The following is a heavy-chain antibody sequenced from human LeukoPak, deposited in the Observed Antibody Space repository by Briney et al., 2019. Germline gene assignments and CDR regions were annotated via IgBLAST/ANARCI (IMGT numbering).Heavy chain of an antibody. Sequence: GASVKVSCKFSGYTLTKLSMHWVGQAPAKEREWMGGFDPEDGETIYAQKFQGRVTMTEDTSTNTAFMELSSLRSEDTAMYYCAVTMFRRGIRWFDPWGQGTLVTVSS. CDR1: GYTLTKLS. CDR3: AVTMFRRGIRWFDP. CDR2: FDPEDGET. J-gene: IGHJ5*02. D-gene: IGHD3-10*01. V-gene: IGHV1-24*01.